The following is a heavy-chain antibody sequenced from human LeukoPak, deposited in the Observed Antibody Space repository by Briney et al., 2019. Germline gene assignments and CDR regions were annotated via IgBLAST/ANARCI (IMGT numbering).Heavy chain of an antibody. CDR2: IYPGDSDT. J-gene: IGHJ3*02. D-gene: IGHD2-15*01. CDR1: GYSFTSYW. Sequence: KHGESLKFSCKGSGYSFTSYWIGWVLLMPGKGLEWMGIIYPGDSDTRYSPSFQGQVTISADKSISTAYLQWSSLKASDTAMYYCACSGGSWVTDAFDIWGQGTMVTVSS. CDR3: ACSGGSWVTDAFDI. V-gene: IGHV5-51*01.